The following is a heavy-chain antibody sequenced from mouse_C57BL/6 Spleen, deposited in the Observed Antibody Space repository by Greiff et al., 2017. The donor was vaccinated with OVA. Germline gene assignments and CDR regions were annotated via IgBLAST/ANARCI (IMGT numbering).Heavy chain of an antibody. CDR3: TERVDGSSHFAY. V-gene: IGHV6-3*01. J-gene: IGHJ3*01. D-gene: IGHD1-1*01. CDR2: IRLKSDNYAT. CDR1: GFTFSNYW. Sequence: EVMLVESGGGLVQPGGSMKLSCVASGFTFSNYWMNWVRQSPEKGLEWVAQIRLKSDNYATHYAESVKGRFTISRDDSKSSVYLQMNNLRAEDTGIYYCTERVDGSSHFAYWGQGTLVTVSA.